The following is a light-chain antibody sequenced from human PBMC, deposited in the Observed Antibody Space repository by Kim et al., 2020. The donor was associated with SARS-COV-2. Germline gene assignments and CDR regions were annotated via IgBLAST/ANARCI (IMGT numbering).Light chain of an antibody. CDR1: SGHSSYA. CDR2: FNSDGSH. J-gene: IGLJ3*02. Sequence: QPVLTQSPSASASLGASVKLTCTLSSGHSSYAIAWHQQQPEKGPRYLMKFNSDGSHSKGDGIPDRFSGSNSGAERYLTISSLQSEDEADYYCQTWGTGIRVFGGGTQLTVL. CDR3: QTWGTGIRV. V-gene: IGLV4-69*01.